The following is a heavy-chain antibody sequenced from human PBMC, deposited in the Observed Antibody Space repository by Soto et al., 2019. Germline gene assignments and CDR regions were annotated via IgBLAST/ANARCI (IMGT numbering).Heavy chain of an antibody. Sequence: QVQLQQWGAGLVKPSATLSLTCAVYGGSFSGNYWSWIRQPRGKGLEWIGEINHSGSTNFNPSLKSRVTISVDTSKNQSSLRLSSVTAADTAVYYCARNPPRAGAISSQWHRNYNTRYQLPPGGAFDIWGQGTMVTVSS. D-gene: IGHD2-2*01. CDR2: INHSGST. CDR1: GGSFSGNY. V-gene: IGHV4-34*01. CDR3: ARNPPRAGAISSQWHRNYNTRYQLPPGGAFDI. J-gene: IGHJ3*02.